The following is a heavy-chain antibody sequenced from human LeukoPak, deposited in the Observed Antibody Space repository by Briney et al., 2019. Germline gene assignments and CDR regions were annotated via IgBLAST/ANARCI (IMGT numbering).Heavy chain of an antibody. CDR1: GYSFTSYW. J-gene: IGHJ3*02. D-gene: IGHD1-26*01. CDR3: ARRLVGATAVRAFDI. Sequence: GESLQISCKGSGYSFTSYWIGWVRQMPGKGLEWMGIIYPGDSDTRYSPSFQGQVTISADKSISTAYLQWSSLKASDTAMYYCARRLVGATAVRAFDIWGQGTMVTVSS. V-gene: IGHV5-51*01. CDR2: IYPGDSDT.